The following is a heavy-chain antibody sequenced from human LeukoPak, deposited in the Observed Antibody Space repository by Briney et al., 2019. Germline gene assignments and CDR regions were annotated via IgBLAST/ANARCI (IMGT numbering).Heavy chain of an antibody. D-gene: IGHD3-10*01. Sequence: GGSLRLSCAASGFTFSSYSMNWVRQAPGKGLEWVSSISSSSSYIYYADSVKGRFTISRDNAKNSLYLQMNSLRAEDTAVYYCATDIQSGEECLFDYGGQGPLVPVSS. CDR2: ISSSSSYI. J-gene: IGHJ4*02. V-gene: IGHV3-21*01. CDR3: ATDIQSGEECLFDY. CDR1: GFTFSSYS.